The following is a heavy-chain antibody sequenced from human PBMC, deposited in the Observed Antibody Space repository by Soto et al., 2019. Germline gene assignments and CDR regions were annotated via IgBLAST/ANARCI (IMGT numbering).Heavy chain of an antibody. CDR1: GFTFDSYD. CDR2: IGTVGDT. J-gene: IGHJ4*02. Sequence: EVQLVESGGGLVRPGGSLRLSCAASGFTFDSYDMHWVRQAAGKTLEWVSSIGTVGDTYYQDSVKVRFTFSRDNGKSSLSLQMNSLRVEDTAIYFCARGAPTGSFLFDYWGQGILVAVSS. V-gene: IGHV3-13*01. CDR3: ARGAPTGSFLFDY. D-gene: IGHD1-26*01.